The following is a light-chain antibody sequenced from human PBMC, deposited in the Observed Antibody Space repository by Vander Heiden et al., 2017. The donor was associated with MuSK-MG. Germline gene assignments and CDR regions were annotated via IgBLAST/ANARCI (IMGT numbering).Light chain of an antibody. J-gene: IGKJ1*01. V-gene: IGKV1-5*01. Sequence: GDRVTLTCRASQSISSWLAWYQQKPGQAPQLLIYSAARSESGVPSRFSGGGSGTEFTLTISSVQPDDFATYNCQKYNSYYRTFGQGTKVEIK. CDR2: SAA. CDR1: QSISSW. CDR3: QKYNSYYRT.